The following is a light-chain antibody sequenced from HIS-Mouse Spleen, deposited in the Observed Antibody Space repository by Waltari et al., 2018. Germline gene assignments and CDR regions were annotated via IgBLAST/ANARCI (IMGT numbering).Light chain of an antibody. CDR2: AAS. Sequence: DIQMTQSPSSLSASVGDRVTITCRASQSISSYLNWYQQKPGKAPKFLIYAASSLQSGAPSRLSGSGSGTDFTLTISSLQPEDFATYYCQQSYSTPITFGQGTRLEIK. CDR1: QSISSY. J-gene: IGKJ5*01. CDR3: QQSYSTPIT. V-gene: IGKV1-39*01.